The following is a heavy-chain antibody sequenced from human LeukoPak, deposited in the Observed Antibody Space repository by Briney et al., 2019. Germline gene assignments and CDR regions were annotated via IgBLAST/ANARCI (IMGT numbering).Heavy chain of an antibody. V-gene: IGHV1-2*02. J-gene: IGHJ4*02. CDR3: ARLGVHSGYPVGFDY. Sequence: ASVKVSCKASGYTFTGYYIHWVRQAPGQGLEWMGWINPKSGGTNYAQKFQGRVTMTRDKSISTAYMELSRLRSDDTAVYYCARLGVHSGYPVGFDYWGQGTLVTVSS. CDR2: INPKSGGT. D-gene: IGHD3-22*01. CDR1: GYTFTGYY.